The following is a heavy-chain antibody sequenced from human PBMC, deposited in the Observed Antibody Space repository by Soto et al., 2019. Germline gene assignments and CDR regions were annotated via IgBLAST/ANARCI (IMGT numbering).Heavy chain of an antibody. J-gene: IGHJ4*02. D-gene: IGHD5-12*01. CDR2: IYYSGST. CDR3: ARAVATIRQGRGCYFDY. Sequence: QVQLQESGPGLVKPSQTLSLTCTVSGGSISSGGYYWSWIRQHPGKGLEGIGYIYYSGSTYYNPSLKSRVTISVDTSKNQFSLKLSSVTAADTAVYYCARAVATIRQGRGCYFDYWGQGTLVTVSS. V-gene: IGHV4-31*03. CDR1: GGSISSGGYY.